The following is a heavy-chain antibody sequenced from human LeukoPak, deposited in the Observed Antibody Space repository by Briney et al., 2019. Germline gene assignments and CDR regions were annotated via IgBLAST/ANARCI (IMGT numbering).Heavy chain of an antibody. D-gene: IGHD2-21*01. CDR1: GGSFSGYY. V-gene: IGHV4-34*01. Sequence: PSETLSLTCAVYGGSFSGYYWSWIRQPPGKGLEWIGEINHSGSTNYNPSLKSRVTISVDTSKNQFSLKLSSVTAADTAVYYCARARSHSVDWFDPWGQGTLVTVSS. CDR2: INHSGST. CDR3: ARARSHSVDWFDP. J-gene: IGHJ5*02.